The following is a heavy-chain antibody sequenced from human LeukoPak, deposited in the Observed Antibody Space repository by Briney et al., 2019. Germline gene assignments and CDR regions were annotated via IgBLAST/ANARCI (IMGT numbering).Heavy chain of an antibody. V-gene: IGHV4-39*07. CDR1: GGSISSSSYY. Sequence: SSETLSPTCTVSGGSISSSSYYWGWIRQPPGKGLEWIGSIYYSGSTYYNPSLKSRVTISVDTSKNQFSLKLSSVTAADTAVYYCAREMKMRYYYYYMDVWGKGTMVTVSS. CDR2: IYYSGST. CDR3: AREMKMRYYYYYMDV. J-gene: IGHJ6*03.